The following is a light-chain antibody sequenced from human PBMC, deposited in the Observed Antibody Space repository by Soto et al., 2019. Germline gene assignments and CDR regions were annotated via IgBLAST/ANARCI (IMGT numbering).Light chain of an antibody. CDR2: DAS. Sequence: DIQMTQSPSSLSASVGDRVTITCQASQNINNYLNWYQQKPGRAPKLLIYDASNLEAGVPSRFRGSGSGTDFTFTISRLQPEDIATYYWQHYANLPTLGQGTLLEIK. CDR1: QNINNY. V-gene: IGKV1-33*01. J-gene: IGKJ5*01. CDR3: QHYANLPT.